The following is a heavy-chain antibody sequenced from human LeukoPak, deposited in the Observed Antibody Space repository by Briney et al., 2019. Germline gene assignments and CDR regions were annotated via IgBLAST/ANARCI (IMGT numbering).Heavy chain of an antibody. J-gene: IGHJ4*02. CDR1: GFTFSTYA. D-gene: IGHD3-22*01. Sequence: GGSLRLSCAASGFTFSTYAMSWVRQAPGKGLEWVSGISVSGGRTDYADSVKGRFTISRDNSKNTLYLQMNSLRAEDTAVYYCAKRGPGYDKSTYPPHYFDYWGQGTLVTVSS. CDR2: ISVSGGRT. V-gene: IGHV3-23*01. CDR3: AKRGPGYDKSTYPPHYFDY.